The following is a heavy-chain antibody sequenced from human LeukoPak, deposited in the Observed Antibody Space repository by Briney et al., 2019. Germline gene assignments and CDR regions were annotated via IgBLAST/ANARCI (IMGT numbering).Heavy chain of an antibody. CDR2: MSPKSGNT. Sequence: GASLKVSCKASGYTFTSYDINWVRQAPGQGLEWMGWMSPKSGNTGYAQKFQGRVTMTRNTYISTAYMELSSLRSEDTAVYYCARGQSSRSGSYYDGGQGTLVTVSS. V-gene: IGHV1-8*01. CDR1: GYTFTSYD. D-gene: IGHD1-26*01. CDR3: ARGQSSRSGSYYD. J-gene: IGHJ4*02.